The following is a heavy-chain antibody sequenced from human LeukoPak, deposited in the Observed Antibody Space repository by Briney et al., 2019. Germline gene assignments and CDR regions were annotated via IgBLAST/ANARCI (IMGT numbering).Heavy chain of an antibody. Sequence: ASVTVSCTASAYTFTVYYMHWVRQAPGQGLEWMGWINPNSGGTNYAQKFQGRVTMTSDTSISTAYMELSRLRSDDTAVYYWARGAAGESYYYHYMDVWGRGTSVTVSS. V-gene: IGHV1-2*02. CDR2: INPNSGGT. CDR3: ARGAAGESYYYHYMDV. D-gene: IGHD6-13*01. J-gene: IGHJ6*03. CDR1: AYTFTVYY.